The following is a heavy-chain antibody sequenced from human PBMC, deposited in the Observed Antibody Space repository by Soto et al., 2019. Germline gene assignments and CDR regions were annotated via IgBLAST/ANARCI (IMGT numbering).Heavy chain of an antibody. CDR2: VIPLFGTS. D-gene: IGHD3-16*01. Sequence: QVQLVQSGAEVKKPGSSVKVACQASGGAFSTYAISWVRQAPGQGLEWMGGVIPLFGTSNYLPKFQGRVTIAAGRSTETVYKGLGRLRFDDTAVYFCSRELKAGGHFGMDVWGQGTTVTVSS. CDR1: GGAFSTYA. J-gene: IGHJ6*02. CDR3: SRELKAGGHFGMDV. V-gene: IGHV1-69*06.